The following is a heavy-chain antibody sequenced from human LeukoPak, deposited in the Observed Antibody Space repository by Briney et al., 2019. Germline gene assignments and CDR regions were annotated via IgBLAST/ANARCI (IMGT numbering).Heavy chain of an antibody. D-gene: IGHD2-2*01. Sequence: PGGSLKLSCAASGFTFSTYGMHWVRQAPGKGLEWVAFIRYDGNNKSYADFVKGRLTISRDNSKNTLYLHMNSLRTEDTAVYYCAKIEGKYQLANVPHHWGQGPLVTVSS. CDR3: AKIEGKYQLANVPHH. J-gene: IGHJ5*02. V-gene: IGHV3-30*02. CDR1: GFTFSTYG. CDR2: IRYDGNNK.